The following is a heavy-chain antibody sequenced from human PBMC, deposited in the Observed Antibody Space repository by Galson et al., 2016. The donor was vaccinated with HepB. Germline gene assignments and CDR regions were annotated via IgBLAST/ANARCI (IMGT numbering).Heavy chain of an antibody. CDR3: ARMKNYYYGMDV. Sequence: PALVKPTQTLTLTCTFSGFSLSTSGMCVSWIRQPPGKALEWLALIDWDEDNYYSTSLKTRLTISKDTSKNQVVLTMTNMDPVDTATYYCARMKNYYYGMDVWGQGTTVTVSS. CDR2: IDWDEDN. CDR1: GFSLSTSGMC. V-gene: IGHV2-70*01. J-gene: IGHJ6*02.